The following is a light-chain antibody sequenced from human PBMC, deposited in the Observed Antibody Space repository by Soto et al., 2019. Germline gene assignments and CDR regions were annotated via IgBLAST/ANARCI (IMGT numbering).Light chain of an antibody. Sequence: QSVLTQPPSVSGAPGQRVTISCTGSSSNIGAGYDVHWYQQLPGTAPKLLISSNNNRPSGVPDRFSGSKSGNTASLTVSGLQAEDEADYYCCSYAGTNSLKVFGGGTKVTVL. V-gene: IGLV1-40*01. J-gene: IGLJ3*02. CDR1: SSNIGAGYD. CDR3: CSYAGTNSLKV. CDR2: SNN.